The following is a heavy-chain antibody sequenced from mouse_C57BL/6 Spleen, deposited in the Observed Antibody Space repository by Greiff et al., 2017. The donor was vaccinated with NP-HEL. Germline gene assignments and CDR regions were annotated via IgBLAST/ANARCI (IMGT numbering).Heavy chain of an antibody. V-gene: IGHV1-82*01. J-gene: IGHJ4*01. CDR3: ASLQRAMDY. Sequence: QVHVKQSGPELVKPGASVKISCKASGYAFSSSWMNWVKQRPGKGLEWIGRIYPGDGDTNYNGKFKGKATLTADKSSSTAYMQLSSLTSEDSAVYFCASLQRAMDYWGQGTSVTVSS. CDR2: IYPGDGDT. D-gene: IGHD2-1*01. CDR1: GYAFSSSW.